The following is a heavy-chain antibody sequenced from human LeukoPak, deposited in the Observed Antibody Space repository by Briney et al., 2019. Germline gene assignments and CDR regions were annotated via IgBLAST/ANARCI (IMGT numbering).Heavy chain of an antibody. CDR1: GGSISNYY. D-gene: IGHD6-19*01. J-gene: IGHJ4*02. CDR3: ARGPPDSQWLVWCYFDY. V-gene: IGHV4-59*01. Sequence: PSETLSLTCAVSGGSISNYYWSWIRQPPGKGLEWIGDIYYSGSTNYNSALKGRVTISVDTSKNQFSLFLSSVTAEDTAVYYCARGPPDSQWLVWCYFDYWGQGTLVTVSS. CDR2: IYYSGST.